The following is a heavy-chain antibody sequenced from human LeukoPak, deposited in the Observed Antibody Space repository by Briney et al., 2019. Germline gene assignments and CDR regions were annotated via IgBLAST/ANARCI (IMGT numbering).Heavy chain of an antibody. CDR1: GVSFSTYY. CDR2: VNHSGYT. D-gene: IGHD3-16*01. V-gene: IGHV4-34*01. CDR3: ARQIYGSDY. Sequence: SETPSLTCDVSGVSFSTYYWSWIRQSPEKGLEWIGEVNHSGYTNLNPSLKGRVTISVDTSKNQFSLKLSSVTAADTAVYYCARQIYGSDYWGQGTLVTVSS. J-gene: IGHJ4*02.